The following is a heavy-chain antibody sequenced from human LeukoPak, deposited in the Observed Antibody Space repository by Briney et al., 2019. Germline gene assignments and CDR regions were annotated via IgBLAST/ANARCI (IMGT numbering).Heavy chain of an antibody. CDR1: GFTVSSNY. CDR2: ISWNSGSI. V-gene: IGHV3-9*01. J-gene: IGHJ4*02. Sequence: GGSLRLSCAASGFTVSSNYMHWVRQAPGKGLEWVSGISWNSGSIGYADSVKGRFTISRDNAKNSLYLQMNSLRAEDTALYYCAKDSGVDYGDYFDYWGQGTLVTVSS. D-gene: IGHD4-17*01. CDR3: AKDSGVDYGDYFDY.